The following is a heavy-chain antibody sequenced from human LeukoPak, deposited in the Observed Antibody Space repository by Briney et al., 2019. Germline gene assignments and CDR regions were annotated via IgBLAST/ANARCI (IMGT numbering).Heavy chain of an antibody. CDR3: AKALATRHMDV. V-gene: IGHV3-48*03. J-gene: IGHJ6*02. CDR1: GFTFRSYD. CDR2: ISSGTTI. Sequence: PGGSLRLSCAASGFTFRSYDMNWVRQAPGKGLEWVSYISSGTTIYYADSVKGRFTISRDNAKNSLYLQMSSLRAEDTAVYYCAKALATRHMDVWGQGTTVTVSS.